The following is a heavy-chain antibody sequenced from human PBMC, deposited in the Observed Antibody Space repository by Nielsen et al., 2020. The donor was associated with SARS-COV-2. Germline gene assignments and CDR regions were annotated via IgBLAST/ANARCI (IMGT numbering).Heavy chain of an antibody. Sequence: GESLKISCKGSGYSFTSYWIGWVRQMLGKGLEWMGIIYPGDSDTRSRPSFQGQVTISADKAISTAYLQWSSLKASDTAMYYCARASYDPLRYYYYGMDVWGQGTTVTVSS. CDR3: ARASYDPLRYYYYGMDV. CDR1: GYSFTSYW. CDR2: IYPGDSDT. D-gene: IGHD5-12*01. J-gene: IGHJ6*02. V-gene: IGHV5-51*01.